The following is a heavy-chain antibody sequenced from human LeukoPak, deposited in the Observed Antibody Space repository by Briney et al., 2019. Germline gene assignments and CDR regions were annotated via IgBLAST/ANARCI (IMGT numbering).Heavy chain of an antibody. J-gene: IGHJ4*02. D-gene: IGHD3-16*01. CDR3: ARDPHHDDDADEGFDY. CDR1: GGSINSSSYY. CDR2: VYYTGNT. V-gene: IGHV4-39*07. Sequence: SETLSLTCTVSGGSINSSSYYWGWIRQPPGKGLEWIGNVYYTGNTYYNPSLKSRVTISVDTSKNQFSLTLSSVTAADAAIYYCARDPHHDDDADEGFDYWGQGTLVTVSS.